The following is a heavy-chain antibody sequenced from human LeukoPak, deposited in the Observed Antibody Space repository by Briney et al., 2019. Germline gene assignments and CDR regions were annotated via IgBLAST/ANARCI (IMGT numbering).Heavy chain of an antibody. Sequence: ASVKVSCKASGYTFTSYPMHWVRQAPGQRLECMGWINAGNGNTKYSQEFQGRVTITRDTSASTAYMELSSLRSEDMAVYYCARDGDGGYYYFDYWGQGTLVTVSS. CDR1: GYTFTSYP. CDR2: INAGNGNT. J-gene: IGHJ4*02. D-gene: IGHD3-16*01. V-gene: IGHV1-3*03. CDR3: ARDGDGGYYYFDY.